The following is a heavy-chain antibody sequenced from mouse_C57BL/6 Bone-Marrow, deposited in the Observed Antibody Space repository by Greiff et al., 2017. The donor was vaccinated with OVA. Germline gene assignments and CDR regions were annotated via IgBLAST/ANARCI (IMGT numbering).Heavy chain of an antibody. Sequence: VQLKESGAELVRPGASVKLSCTASGFNIKDDYMHWVKQRPEQGLEWIGWIDPENGDTEYASKFQGKATITADTSSNTAYLQLSSLTSEDTAVYYCTGNYVGAMDYWGQGTSVTVSS. CDR1: GFNIKDDY. CDR2: IDPENGDT. CDR3: TGNYVGAMDY. V-gene: IGHV14-4*01. D-gene: IGHD1-1*01. J-gene: IGHJ4*01.